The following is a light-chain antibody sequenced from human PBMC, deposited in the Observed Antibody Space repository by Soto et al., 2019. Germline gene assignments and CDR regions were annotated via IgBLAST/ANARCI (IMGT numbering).Light chain of an antibody. CDR1: QSISTY. Sequence: DIQMTQSPSTLSASVGDRVTITCRASQSISTYLAWYRHKPGKAPKLLIYAASSLQSGVPSRFSGSGSGTDFTLTISSLQPGDFATYYCQQTFSFPITFGQGTRLEIK. CDR2: AAS. CDR3: QQTFSFPIT. V-gene: IGKV1-39*01. J-gene: IGKJ5*01.